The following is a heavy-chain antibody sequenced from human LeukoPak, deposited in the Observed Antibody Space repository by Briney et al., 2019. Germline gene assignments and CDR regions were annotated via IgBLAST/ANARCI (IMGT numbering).Heavy chain of an antibody. Sequence: PGGSLRLSCAASRFTVNDNFMNWVCQALGKGLEWLSVIYSGGAAYYADSVKGRFTASRDSSENKVFLQMDSLRIEDTAVYYCTREIRKNYRFYFDTWGQGTLVTVSS. CDR1: RFTVNDNF. CDR2: IYSGGAA. J-gene: IGHJ4*02. D-gene: IGHD1-7*01. V-gene: IGHV3-66*02. CDR3: TREIRKNYRFYFDT.